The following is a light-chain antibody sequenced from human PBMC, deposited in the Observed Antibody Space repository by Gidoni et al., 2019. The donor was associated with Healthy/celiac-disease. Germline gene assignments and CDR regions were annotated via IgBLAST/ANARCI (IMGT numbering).Light chain of an antibody. J-gene: IGKJ2*03. CDR3: QQSYSTPSYR. Sequence: DIQLTQSPSSLSASVGDRVTITCRASQSISSYLNWYQQKPGKAPKLLIYAASSLQSGVPSRFSGSGSGTDFTLTISSLQPEDFATYYCQQSYSTPSYRFGQGTKLEI. CDR2: AAS. V-gene: IGKV1-39*01. CDR1: QSISSY.